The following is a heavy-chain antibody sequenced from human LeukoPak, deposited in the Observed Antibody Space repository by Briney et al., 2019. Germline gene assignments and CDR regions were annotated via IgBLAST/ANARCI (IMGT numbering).Heavy chain of an antibody. J-gene: IGHJ5*02. V-gene: IGHV4-34*01. D-gene: IGHD1-26*01. CDR1: GASLHGHY. Sequence: PSETLSLTCAVYGASLHGHYWSWIRQSPGKGLEWIGEGGDRGGTKFNPSLKGRVSISADPSKNQFPLNLYSMTAADTAVYHCAMNGQSGFSFDPWGQGTLVTVSS. CDR2: GGDRGGT. CDR3: AMNGQSGFSFDP.